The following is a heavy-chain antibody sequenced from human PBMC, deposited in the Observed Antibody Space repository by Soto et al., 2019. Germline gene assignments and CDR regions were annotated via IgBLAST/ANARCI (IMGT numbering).Heavy chain of an antibody. CDR3: AKYTYTGTIGYFDF. J-gene: IGHJ4*02. CDR1: GGSISSSNYY. CDR2: MYYSGST. V-gene: IGHV4-39*01. D-gene: IGHD2-2*02. Sequence: QLLESGPGLVKPSETLSLTCTVSGGSISSSNYYWGWIRLPPEKGLEWIGSMYYSGSTYYNPSLKSRVTISVDTSKNQFSLKLSSVTAADTAVYYCAKYTYTGTIGYFDFWGQGTLVTVSS.